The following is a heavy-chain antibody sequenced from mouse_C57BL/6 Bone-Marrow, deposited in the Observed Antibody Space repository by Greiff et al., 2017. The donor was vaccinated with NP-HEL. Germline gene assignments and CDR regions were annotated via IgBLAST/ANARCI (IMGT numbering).Heavy chain of an antibody. D-gene: IGHD2-3*01. CDR2: IDPENGDT. V-gene: IGHV14-4*01. CDR1: GFNIKDDY. Sequence: EVKVVESGAELVRPGASVKLSCTASGFNIKDDYMHWVKQRPEQGLEWIGWIDPENGDTEYASKFQGKATITADTSSNTAYLQLSSLTSEDTAVYYCTTGYSYFDYWGQGTTLTVSS. CDR3: TTGYSYFDY. J-gene: IGHJ2*01.